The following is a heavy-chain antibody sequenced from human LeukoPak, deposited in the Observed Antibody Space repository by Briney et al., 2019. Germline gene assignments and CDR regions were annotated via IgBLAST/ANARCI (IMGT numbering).Heavy chain of an antibody. D-gene: IGHD2-21*01. V-gene: IGHV1-18*01. J-gene: IGHJ3*02. CDR2: ISAYNGNT. Sequence: GASVKVSCKASGYTFTSYGISWVRQAPGQGLEWMGWISAYNGNTNYAQKLQGRVTMTTDTSTSTAYMELRSLRSDDTAVYYCARPAFVVAKGAFDIWGQGTMVTVSS. CDR3: ARPAFVVAKGAFDI. CDR1: GYTFTSYG.